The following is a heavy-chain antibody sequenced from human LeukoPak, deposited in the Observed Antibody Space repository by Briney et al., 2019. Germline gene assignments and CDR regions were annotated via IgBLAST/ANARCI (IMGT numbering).Heavy chain of an antibody. CDR1: GFSLTTPGVG. Sequence: ESGPTLVKPTETLTLTCSFSGFSLTTPGVGVGWVRQPPGKALEWPPLIYWDDGNRISPSLSSRLTFTKDTPKNQLVLTMTHMDPADTGTYYCAQTLSMLRGVPKVAFDVWGQGTMVTVSS. D-gene: IGHD3-10*01. CDR3: AQTLSMLRGVPKVAFDV. CDR2: IYWDDGN. V-gene: IGHV2-5*02. J-gene: IGHJ3*01.